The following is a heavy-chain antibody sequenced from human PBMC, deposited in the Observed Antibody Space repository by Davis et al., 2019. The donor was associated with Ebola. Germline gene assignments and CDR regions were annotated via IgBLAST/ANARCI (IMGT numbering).Heavy chain of an antibody. J-gene: IGHJ5*02. CDR1: GFTFSSYW. CDR2: IKQDGSEK. Sequence: GESLKISCAASGFTFSSYWMSWVRQAPGKGLEWVANIKQDGSEKYYADSVKGRFTISRDNSKNTLYLQMNSLRAEDTAVYYCARAQGWFDPWGQGTLVTISS. V-gene: IGHV3-7*01. CDR3: ARAQGWFDP.